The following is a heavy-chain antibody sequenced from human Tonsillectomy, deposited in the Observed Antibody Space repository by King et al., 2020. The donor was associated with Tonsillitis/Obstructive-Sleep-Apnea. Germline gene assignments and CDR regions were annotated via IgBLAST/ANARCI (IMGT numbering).Heavy chain of an antibody. J-gene: IGHJ4*02. V-gene: IGHV3-23*04. D-gene: IGHD3-3*01. CDR2: ISGSGGST. CDR3: ATPWVGITIFGVVIIRDY. Sequence: VQLVESGGGLVQPGGSLRLSCAASGFTFSSYAMSWVRQAPGKGLEWVSAISGSGGSTYYADSVKGRFTISRDKSKNTRYLQMNSLRAEDTAVYYRATPWVGITIFGVVIIRDYWGQGTLVTVSS. CDR1: GFTFSSYA.